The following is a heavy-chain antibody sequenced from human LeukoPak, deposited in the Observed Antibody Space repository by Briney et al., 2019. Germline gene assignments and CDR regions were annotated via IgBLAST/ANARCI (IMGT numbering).Heavy chain of an antibody. CDR2: TYYRARWYN. CDR3: ARDRWSYYFDY. Sequence: SQTLSLTCAISGDSVSSNSAAWNGIRQSPSRGLEWLGRTYYRARWYNDYAVSVKSRIAIDPDTSKNQFSLQLNSVTPEDTAVYYCARDRWSYYFDYWGQGALVTVSS. J-gene: IGHJ4*02. V-gene: IGHV6-1*01. CDR1: GDSVSSNSAA. D-gene: IGHD6-13*01.